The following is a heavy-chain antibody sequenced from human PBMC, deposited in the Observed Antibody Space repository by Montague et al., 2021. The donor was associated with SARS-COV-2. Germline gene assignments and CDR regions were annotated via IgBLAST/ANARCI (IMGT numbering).Heavy chain of an antibody. CDR2: IYTSGRT. J-gene: IGHJ4*02. D-gene: IGHD4-17*01. CDR3: ARAPDDYGTFGY. V-gene: IGHV4-61*02. CDR1: GDSIGSGSYY. Sequence: TLSLTCSVSGDSIGSGSYYWSWIRRAAGEGLEWIGRIYTSGRTYYNPSLINRVIISLDTSKNQFSLKLSSLTTADTGVYYCARAPDDYGTFGYWGQGIPVIVSS.